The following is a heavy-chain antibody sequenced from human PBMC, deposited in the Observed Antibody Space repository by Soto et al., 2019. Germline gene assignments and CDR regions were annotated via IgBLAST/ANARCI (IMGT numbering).Heavy chain of an antibody. J-gene: IGHJ4*01. CDR3: ARADDFSDRFDY. CDR2: IYYSGST. CDR1: GGSISSGDFY. D-gene: IGHD4-17*01. Sequence: SETLSLTCTVSGGSISSGDFYWSWIRQPPGKGLELIGNIYYSGSTYYNPSLRSRAIVSVDTSQNQFSLKLSSLTAADTAVYFCARADDFSDRFDYWGKEPWSPSPQ. V-gene: IGHV4-30-4*01.